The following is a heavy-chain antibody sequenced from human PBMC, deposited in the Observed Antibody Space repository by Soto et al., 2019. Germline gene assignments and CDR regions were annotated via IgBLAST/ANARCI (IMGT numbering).Heavy chain of an antibody. CDR3: ARDGPLKVYDKGNWFDP. Sequence: SVKVSCKASGDTFTFYSINWVRQAPGLGLEWMGRINPILSMSNYAQRFQGRVTITADESTSTAYMELSSLRSEDTAVYYCARDGPLKVYDKGNWFDPWGQGTLVTVSS. CDR2: INPILSMS. J-gene: IGHJ5*02. CDR1: GDTFTFYS. D-gene: IGHD2-8*01. V-gene: IGHV1-69*04.